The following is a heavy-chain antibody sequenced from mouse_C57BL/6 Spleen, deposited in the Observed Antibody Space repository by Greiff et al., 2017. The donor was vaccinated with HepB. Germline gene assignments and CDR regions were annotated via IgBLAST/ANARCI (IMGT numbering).Heavy chain of an antibody. CDR2: ISLKSDNYAT. J-gene: IGHJ2*01. Sequence: EVTLVESGGGLVQPGGSLKLSCVASGFTFSNYWMNWVRQSPEKGLEWVAQISLKSDNYATHYAESVKGRFTISRDYSKSSVYLQMNNLRAEDTGIFYCTGNYGISYGYWGQGTTLTVSS. D-gene: IGHD1-1*01. V-gene: IGHV6-3*01. CDR1: GFTFSNYW. CDR3: TGNYGISYGY.